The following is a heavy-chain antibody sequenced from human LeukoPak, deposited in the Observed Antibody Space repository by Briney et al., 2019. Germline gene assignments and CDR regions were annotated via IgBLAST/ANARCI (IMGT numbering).Heavy chain of an antibody. CDR2: IYYSGRT. J-gene: IGHJ5*02. D-gene: IGHD5-24*01. Sequence: SETLSLTCTVSGGSISRSYFYWGWIRQSPGKGLEWIGSIYYSGRTFYNPSLKSRVSISVDTSKNQFSLKLSSVTAADTAVYYCARGRSSGRWLQLRMSWFDPWGQGTLVTVSS. CDR3: ARGRSSGRWLQLRMSWFDP. CDR1: GGSISRSYFY. V-gene: IGHV4-39*01.